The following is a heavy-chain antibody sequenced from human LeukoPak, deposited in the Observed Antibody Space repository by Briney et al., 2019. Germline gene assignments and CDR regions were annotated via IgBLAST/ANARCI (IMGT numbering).Heavy chain of an antibody. Sequence: WGSLRLSCAASGFIVSSIYMSWVRQAPGKGRVGVSALYSGGGTYEPDSLKGSFIISRDNSKNTMYLQMNSLRAEDTAVYYCERVGDYYDSSGKTFFDYWGQGTLVTVSS. J-gene: IGHJ4*02. CDR2: LYSGGGT. V-gene: IGHV3-66*01. CDR1: GFIVSSIY. CDR3: ERVGDYYDSSGKTFFDY. D-gene: IGHD3-22*01.